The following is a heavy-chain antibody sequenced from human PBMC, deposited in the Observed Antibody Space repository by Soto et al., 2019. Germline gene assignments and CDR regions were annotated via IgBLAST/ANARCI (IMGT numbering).Heavy chain of an antibody. CDR1: CGSISSYY. Sequence: LSLTCTVSCGSISSYYWSWIRQPPGKGLEWIGYIYYSGSTNYNPSLKSRVTISVDTSKNQFSLKLSSVTAADTAVYYCARAWGYCSGGSCYPAGLWPDYWGQGTLVTVSS. D-gene: IGHD2-15*01. J-gene: IGHJ4*02. V-gene: IGHV4-59*01. CDR2: IYYSGST. CDR3: ARAWGYCSGGSCYPAGLWPDY.